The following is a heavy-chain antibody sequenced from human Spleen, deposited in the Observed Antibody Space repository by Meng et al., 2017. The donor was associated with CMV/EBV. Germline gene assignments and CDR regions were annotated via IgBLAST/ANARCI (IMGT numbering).Heavy chain of an antibody. Sequence: GGSLRLSCAASGFTFSSYAMKWVRQAPGKGLDWVSVIYSGGTNTYYADSVKGRFTISRDNSKNTLPLQMNSLRAEDTAVYYCARGLGVPAASVMVYYYYYGMDVWGQGTTVTVSS. V-gene: IGHV3-23*03. CDR1: GFTFSSYA. D-gene: IGHD2-2*01. CDR2: IYSGGTNT. CDR3: ARGLGVPAASVMVYYYYYGMDV. J-gene: IGHJ6*02.